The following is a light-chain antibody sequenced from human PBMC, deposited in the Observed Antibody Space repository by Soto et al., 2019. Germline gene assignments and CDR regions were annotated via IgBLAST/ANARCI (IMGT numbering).Light chain of an antibody. CDR1: QNVLNRANDKNY. J-gene: IGKJ4*01. V-gene: IGKV4-1*01. CDR2: WAS. CDR3: QQYFNTPLT. Sequence: DIVMTQSPDSLAVSLGERATINCKSSQNVLNRANDKNYIAWYQQKPGQPPKLLIYWASTRESDVPDRFSGSGSATDFTLTISSLQGGGLAVYSYQQYFNTPLTFDGGTNMDIK.